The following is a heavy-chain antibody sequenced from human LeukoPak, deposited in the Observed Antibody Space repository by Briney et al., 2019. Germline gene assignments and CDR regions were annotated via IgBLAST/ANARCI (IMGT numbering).Heavy chain of an antibody. Sequence: GGSLRLSCAASGFTFSSYWMHWVRQAPGKGLVWVSRINTDGSSTSYADSVKGRFTISRDNAKNTLYLQMNSLRAEDTAVYYCARALLVAAAGTTYDYWGQGTLVTDSS. D-gene: IGHD6-13*01. V-gene: IGHV3-74*01. CDR3: ARALLVAAAGTTYDY. CDR1: GFTFSSYW. CDR2: INTDGSST. J-gene: IGHJ4*02.